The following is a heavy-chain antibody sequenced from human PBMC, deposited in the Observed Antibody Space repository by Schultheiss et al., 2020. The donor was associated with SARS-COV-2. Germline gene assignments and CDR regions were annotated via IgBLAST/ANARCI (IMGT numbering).Heavy chain of an antibody. V-gene: IGHV3-30-3*01. D-gene: IGHD2-2*01. CDR1: GFTFSSYT. Sequence: GGSLRLSCAASGFTFSSYTMHWVRQAPGKGLEWLAVISYDGSHKYYSDSVKGRFTISRDNAKNTLYLQMNSLKTEDTAVYYCTTDLVISGDIVVVPAATPYGMDVWGQGTTVTVSS. CDR2: ISYDGSHK. CDR3: TTDLVISGDIVVVPAATPYGMDV. J-gene: IGHJ6*02.